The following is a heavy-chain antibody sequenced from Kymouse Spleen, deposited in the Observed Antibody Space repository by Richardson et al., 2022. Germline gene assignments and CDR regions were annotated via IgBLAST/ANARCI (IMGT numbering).Heavy chain of an antibody. D-gene: IGHD3-9*01. J-gene: IGHJ5*02. CDR3: ARLYYDILTGYYNANWFDP. CDR2: IYYSGST. CDR1: GGSISSSSYY. Sequence: QLQLQESGPGLVKPSETLSLTCTVSGGSISSSSYYWGWIRQPPGKGLEWIGSIYYSGSTYYNPSLKSRVTISVDTSKNQFSLKLSSVTAADTAVYYCARLYYDILTGYYNANWFDPWGQGTLVTVSS. V-gene: IGHV4-39*01.